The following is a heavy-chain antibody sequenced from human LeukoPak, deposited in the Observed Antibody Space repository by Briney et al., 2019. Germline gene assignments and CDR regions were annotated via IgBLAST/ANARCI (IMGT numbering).Heavy chain of an antibody. Sequence: PGGSLRLSCAASGFTFSSYVMSWVRQAPGKGLEWVSGISGSGGSTHYADSVKGRFTISRDNSKNTLYLQMNSLRAEDTAVYYCATTLLRASTYMDVWGKGTTVTVSS. CDR2: ISGSGGST. CDR1: GFTFSSYV. V-gene: IGHV3-23*01. D-gene: IGHD1-1*01. J-gene: IGHJ6*03. CDR3: ATTLLRASTYMDV.